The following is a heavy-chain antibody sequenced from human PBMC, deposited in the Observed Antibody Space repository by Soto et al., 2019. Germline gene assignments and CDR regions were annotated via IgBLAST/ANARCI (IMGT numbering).Heavy chain of an antibody. V-gene: IGHV4-4*07. CDR1: GDSFSNHY. CDR2: LYNDERT. J-gene: IGHJ4*02. Sequence: KPSETLSLTGTVSGDSFSNHYWNWIRQPAGQGLEWLGRLYNDERTNYNPSLKSRLTMSMDTSKNQFSLKLTSVTAADSAVYFCAREPLAHSYFDFWGQGILVTVSS. CDR3: AREPLAHSYFDF.